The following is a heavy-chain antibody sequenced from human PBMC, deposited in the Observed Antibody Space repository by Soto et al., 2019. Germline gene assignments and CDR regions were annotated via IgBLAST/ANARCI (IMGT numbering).Heavy chain of an antibody. Sequence: GGSLRLSCAASGFTFSSYSMHWVRQAPGKGLEWVSYISSSSSTIYYADSVKGRFTISRDNAKNTLYLQMNSLRDEDTAVYYCARGTRGYSYGLEPRWFDPWGQGTLVTSPQ. CDR3: ARGTRGYSYGLEPRWFDP. CDR1: GFTFSSYS. CDR2: ISSSSSTI. J-gene: IGHJ5*02. V-gene: IGHV3-48*02. D-gene: IGHD5-18*01.